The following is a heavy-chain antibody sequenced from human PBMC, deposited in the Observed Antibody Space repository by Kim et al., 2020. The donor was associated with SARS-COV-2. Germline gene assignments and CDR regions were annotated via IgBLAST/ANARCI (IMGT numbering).Heavy chain of an antibody. CDR1: GGSISSSSYY. J-gene: IGHJ4*02. CDR3: ARLPKYSSSPQFDY. D-gene: IGHD6-6*01. CDR2: NYYSGCT. Sequence: SETLSLTCTVSGGSISSSSYYWGWIRQPPGKGLEWIGSNYYSGCTYYNPSLKSRVTISVDTSKNQFSLKLSSVTAADTAVYYCARLPKYSSSPQFDYWGQGTLVTVSS. V-gene: IGHV4-39*01.